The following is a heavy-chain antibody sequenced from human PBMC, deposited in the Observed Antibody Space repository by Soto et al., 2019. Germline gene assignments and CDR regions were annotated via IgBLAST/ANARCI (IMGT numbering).Heavy chain of an antibody. CDR2: IIPIFGTA. Sequence: ASVKVSCKASGGTFSSYAISWVRQAPGQGLEWMGGIIPIFGTANYAQKFQGRVTITADESTSTAYMELSSLRSEDTAVYYCARGDTPKYIRFDYWGQGTLVTVSS. D-gene: IGHD5-18*01. V-gene: IGHV1-69*13. J-gene: IGHJ4*02. CDR1: GGTFSSYA. CDR3: ARGDTPKYIRFDY.